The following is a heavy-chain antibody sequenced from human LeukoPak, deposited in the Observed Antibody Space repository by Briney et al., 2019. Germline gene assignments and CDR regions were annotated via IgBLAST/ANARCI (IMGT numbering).Heavy chain of an antibody. CDR3: TRGTPFGAY. CDR2: IRQDGNEK. D-gene: IGHD3-3*01. J-gene: IGHJ4*02. V-gene: IGHV3-7*03. CDR1: GFTFRDHW. Sequence: GGSLRLSCEASGFTFRDHWMNWVRQAPGKGLEWVANIRQDGNEKYYVDPVKGRFTISRDNARNSLFLQMNSLRAEDTAVYYCTRGTPFGAYWGQGTLVTVSS.